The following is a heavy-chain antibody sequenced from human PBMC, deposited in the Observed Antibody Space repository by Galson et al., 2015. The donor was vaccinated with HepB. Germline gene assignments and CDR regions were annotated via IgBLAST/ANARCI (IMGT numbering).Heavy chain of an antibody. CDR2: IISSGTYI. V-gene: IGHV3-21*01. CDR1: GFTFSSYS. Sequence: SLRLSCAASGFTFSSYSMNWVRQAPGKSLEWVSLIISSGTYIHYADSVKGRFSISRDNANNSLSLQMNSLRAEDTAVYYCAREGSSRSFDYWGQGTLVTVSS. CDR3: AREGSSRSFDY. J-gene: IGHJ4*02.